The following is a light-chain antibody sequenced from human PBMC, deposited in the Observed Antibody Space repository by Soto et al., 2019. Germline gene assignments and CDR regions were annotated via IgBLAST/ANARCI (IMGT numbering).Light chain of an antibody. CDR2: DVS. J-gene: IGLJ1*01. V-gene: IGLV2-14*03. CDR1: SSDVGAYNY. Sequence: QSVLTQPASVSGSPGQSITISCTGTSSDVGAYNYVSWYQHHPGKVPRLMIFDVSNRPSGVSNRFSGSKSGNTASLTISGLQAEDEADYYCNSYTSSSTLVFGTGTKVTVL. CDR3: NSYTSSSTLV.